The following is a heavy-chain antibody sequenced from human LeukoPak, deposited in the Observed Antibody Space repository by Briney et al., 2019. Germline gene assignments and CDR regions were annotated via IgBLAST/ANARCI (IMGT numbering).Heavy chain of an antibody. CDR2: IYSGGST. CDR3: ARVSSSHNWFDP. CDR1: GFTVSSNY. D-gene: IGHD6-13*01. V-gene: IGHV3-53*04. Sequence: GGSLRLSCAASGFTVSSNYMSWVRQAPGKGLEWVSVIYSGGSTYYADSVKGRFTISRHSSKNTLYLQMNSLRAEDTAVYYCARVSSSHNWFDPWGQGTLVTVSS. J-gene: IGHJ5*02.